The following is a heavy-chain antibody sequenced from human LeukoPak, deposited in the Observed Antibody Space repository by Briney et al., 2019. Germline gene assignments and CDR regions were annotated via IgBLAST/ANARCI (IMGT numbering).Heavy chain of an antibody. D-gene: IGHD6-19*01. CDR3: AKGGSSGWYAFDI. V-gene: IGHV3-21*04. Sequence: GGSLRLSCAASEFSVGSNYMTWVRQAPGKGLEWVSSISTSSSYIYYADSVKGRFTISRDNAKNSLYLQMNSLRAEDMALYYCAKGGSSGWYAFDIWGQGTMVTVSS. CDR2: ISTSSSYI. J-gene: IGHJ3*02. CDR1: EFSVGSNY.